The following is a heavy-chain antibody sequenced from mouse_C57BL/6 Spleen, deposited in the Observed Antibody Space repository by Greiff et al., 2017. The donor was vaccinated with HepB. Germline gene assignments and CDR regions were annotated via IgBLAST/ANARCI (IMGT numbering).Heavy chain of an antibody. CDR2: INPGSGGT. D-gene: IGHD1-1*01. Sequence: VQLQQSGAELVRPGTSVKVSCKASGYAFTNYLIEWVKQRPGQGLEWIGVINPGSGGTNYNETFKGKATLTADKSSSTAYMQLSSLTSEDSAVYFCAREGSSPFAYWGQGTLVTVSA. CDR1: GYAFTNYL. CDR3: AREGSSPFAY. J-gene: IGHJ3*01. V-gene: IGHV1-54*01.